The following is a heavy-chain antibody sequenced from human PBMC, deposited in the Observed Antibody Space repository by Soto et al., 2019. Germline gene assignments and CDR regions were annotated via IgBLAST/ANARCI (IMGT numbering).Heavy chain of an antibody. Sequence: PGGSLRFSCAASGFTFSSYAMSWVRQAPGKGLEWVSAISGSGGSTYYADSVKGRFTISRDNSKNTLYLQMNSLRAEDTAVYYCAPRYNWNYPHNPVDFDYWGQGTLVTVSS. J-gene: IGHJ4*02. CDR3: APRYNWNYPHNPVDFDY. CDR2: ISGSGGST. CDR1: GFTFSSYA. V-gene: IGHV3-23*01. D-gene: IGHD1-7*01.